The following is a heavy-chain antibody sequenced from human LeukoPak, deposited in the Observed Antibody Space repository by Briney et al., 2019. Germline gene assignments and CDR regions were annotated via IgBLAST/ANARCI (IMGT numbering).Heavy chain of an antibody. CDR2: INPNSGGT. V-gene: IGHV1-2*02. Sequence: ASVKVSCKASGYSFTTYAMNWVRQAPGQGLEWLGWINPNSGGTNYAQKFQGRVTMTRDTSISTAYMELSSLRSDDTAVYYCARVKDIVSTTIFDSWGQGTLVTVSS. D-gene: IGHD5/OR15-5a*01. J-gene: IGHJ4*02. CDR1: GYSFTTYA. CDR3: ARVKDIVSTTIFDS.